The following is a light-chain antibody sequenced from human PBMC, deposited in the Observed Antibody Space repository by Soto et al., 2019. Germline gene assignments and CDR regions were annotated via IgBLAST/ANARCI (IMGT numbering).Light chain of an antibody. CDR3: SSYTSSSTLGV. V-gene: IGLV2-14*01. CDR1: SSDVGGYNY. Sequence: QSALTQPASVSGPPGQSITISCTGNSSDVGGYNYVSWYQQHPGKAPKLMIYDVSNRPSGVSNRFSGSKSGNTASLTISGRQAEDEADYYCSSYTSSSTLGVFGGGTKLTVL. J-gene: IGLJ2*01. CDR2: DVS.